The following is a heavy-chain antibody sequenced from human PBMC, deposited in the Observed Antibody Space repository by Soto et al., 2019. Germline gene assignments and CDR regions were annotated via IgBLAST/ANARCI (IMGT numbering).Heavy chain of an antibody. CDR3: ASGDVDYYGSCDDAFDI. D-gene: IGHD3-10*01. Sequence: QVQLVQSGAAVKKPGASVKVSCKASGYTFTGYYMHWVRQAPGQGLEWMGWINPNSGGTNYAQKFQGRVTMTRDTSISTAYMELSRLRSDDTAVYYCASGDVDYYGSCDDAFDIWGQGTMVTVSS. CDR1: GYTFTGYY. J-gene: IGHJ3*02. V-gene: IGHV1-2*02. CDR2: INPNSGGT.